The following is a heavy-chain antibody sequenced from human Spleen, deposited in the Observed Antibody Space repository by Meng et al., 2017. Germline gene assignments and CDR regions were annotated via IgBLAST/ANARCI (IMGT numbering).Heavy chain of an antibody. CDR2: MKSNVDGGTV. Sequence: EVRLVESGGGFVKPGGSLRLPCAASGFTFSNAWMTWVRQAPVKGLEWIGRMKSNVDGGTVDYAAAVKGRFFISRDDSENTFYLQMNSLKTEDTAVYYCSGHVDYWGHGTLVTVSS. CDR3: SGHVDY. J-gene: IGHJ4*01. CDR1: GFTFSNAW. V-gene: IGHV3-15*01.